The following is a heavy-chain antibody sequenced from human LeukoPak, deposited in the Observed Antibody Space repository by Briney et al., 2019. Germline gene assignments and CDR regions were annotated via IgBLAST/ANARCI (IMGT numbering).Heavy chain of an antibody. J-gene: IGHJ5*02. CDR2: ITGNTDTT. D-gene: IGHD6-19*01. CDR3: AKSPYNSPLGSWIDP. CDR1: GFTFSSYA. Sequence: GGSLRLSCTASGFTFSSYAMTWVRQAPGKGLEWVSSITGNTDTTYYADSVKGRFTLSRDNSKNTLYLHMNSLRAEDAAVYYCAKSPYNSPLGSWIDPWGQGTLVTVSS. V-gene: IGHV3-23*01.